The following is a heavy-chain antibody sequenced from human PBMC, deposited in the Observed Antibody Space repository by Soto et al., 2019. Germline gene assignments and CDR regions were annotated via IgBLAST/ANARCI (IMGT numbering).Heavy chain of an antibody. CDR1: GYTFTSYG. CDR3: ASRQWLVGGSYYGMDV. CDR2: TSAYNGNT. J-gene: IGHJ6*02. V-gene: IGHV1-18*01. Sequence: QVQLVQSGAEVKKPGASVKVSCKASGYTFTSYGISWVRQAPGQGLEWMGWTSAYNGNTNYAQKLQGRVTMTTDTXTXXAYMELRSLRSDDTAVYYCASRQWLVGGSYYGMDVWGQGTTVTVSS. D-gene: IGHD6-19*01.